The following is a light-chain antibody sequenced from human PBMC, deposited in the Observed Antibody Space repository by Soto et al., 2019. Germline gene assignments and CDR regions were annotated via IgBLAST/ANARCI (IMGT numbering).Light chain of an antibody. Sequence: SGLAEPAAGSGSPGQSITISCTGTSSDVGGYNHVSWYQQHPGKVPKLMIYDVSNRPSGVSNRFSGSKSGNTASLTISGLQAEDDADYYCSSYTSSSTLFAFGTGTKVTVL. CDR1: SSDVGGYNH. V-gene: IGLV2-14*01. CDR2: DVS. CDR3: SSYTSSSTLFA. J-gene: IGLJ1*01.